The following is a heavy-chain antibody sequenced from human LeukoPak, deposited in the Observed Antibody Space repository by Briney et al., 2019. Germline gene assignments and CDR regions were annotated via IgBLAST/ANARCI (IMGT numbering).Heavy chain of an antibody. V-gene: IGHV3-7*01. J-gene: IGHJ5*02. Sequence: RGSLRLSCAGSGFSFSSHWMSWVRQAPGKGLEWVANTNDDGSEKNYVDSVKGRFTISRDNAKKSLFLQMNSLRADDTAVYFCLREEGAWGQGTLVTVSS. CDR3: LREEGA. D-gene: IGHD3-16*01. CDR2: TNDDGSEK. CDR1: GFSFSSHW.